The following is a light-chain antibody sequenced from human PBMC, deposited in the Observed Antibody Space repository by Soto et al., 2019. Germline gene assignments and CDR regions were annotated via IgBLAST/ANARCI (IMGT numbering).Light chain of an antibody. V-gene: IGKV1-5*03. J-gene: IGKJ4*01. CDR3: QQYSSYPSLT. CDR1: QTINNL. Sequence: DIQMTQSPSTLSASVGDRVSITCRASQTINNLMAWYQQKPGQAPKLLIYKASNLETGVPSRFSGSGSGTEFTLTISSLQPDDFATYYCQQYSSYPSLTVGGGTKV. CDR2: KAS.